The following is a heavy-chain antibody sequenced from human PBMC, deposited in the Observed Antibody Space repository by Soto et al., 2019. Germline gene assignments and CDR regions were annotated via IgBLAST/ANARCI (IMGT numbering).Heavy chain of an antibody. V-gene: IGHV3-7*03. CDR1: GFTFSTYW. J-gene: IGHJ4*02. Sequence: EAQLVESGGGLVQPGGSLRLSCAASGFTFSTYWMNWVRQAPGMGLEWLAIIRQDGTETHYLDPVKGRFTISRDNTKNSLFLQMNNMRADAPAVYYCVGGAGWELDYWGQGTLVTVSS. D-gene: IGHD1-26*01. CDR3: VGGAGWELDY. CDR2: IRQDGTET.